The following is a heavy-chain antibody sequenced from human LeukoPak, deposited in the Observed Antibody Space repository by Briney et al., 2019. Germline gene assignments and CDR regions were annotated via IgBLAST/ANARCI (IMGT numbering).Heavy chain of an antibody. CDR3: TRGVSYYDFWSGYPNWFDP. Sequence: SETLSLTCTVSGGSISSSFYYWGWIRQPPGKGLEWIGSIYHSGSTNYNPSLKSRVTISVDTSKNQFSLKLSSVTAADAAVYYCTRGVSYYDFWSGYPNWFDPWGQGTLVTVSS. CDR1: GGSISSSFYY. J-gene: IGHJ5*02. CDR2: IYHSGST. D-gene: IGHD3-3*01. V-gene: IGHV4-39*07.